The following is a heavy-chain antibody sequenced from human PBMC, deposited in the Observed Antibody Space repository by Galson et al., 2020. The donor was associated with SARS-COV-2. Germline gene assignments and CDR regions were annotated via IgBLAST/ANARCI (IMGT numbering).Heavy chain of an antibody. CDR2: ITSSSTT. CDR1: GFTFSSYN. Sequence: GESLKISCAASGFTFSSYNMNWVRQAPGKGLEWVSFITSSSTTYYADSVKGRFTISRDNAKNSLYLQMSVLRDDDTALYYCSRGLSSSWPFSDCWGQGALVTVSS. J-gene: IGHJ4*02. V-gene: IGHV3-48*02. CDR3: SRGLSSSWPFSDC. D-gene: IGHD6-13*01.